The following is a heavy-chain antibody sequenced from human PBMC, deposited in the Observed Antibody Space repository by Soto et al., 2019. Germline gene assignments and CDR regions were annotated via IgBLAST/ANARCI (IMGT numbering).Heavy chain of an antibody. CDR1: GYTFTSYY. V-gene: IGHV1-46*01. CDR2: INPSGGST. J-gene: IGHJ4*02. Sequence: GASVKVSCKASGYTFTSYYMHWVRQAPGQGLEWMGIINPSGGSTSYAQKFQGRVIMTRDTSTSTVYMELSSLRSEDTAVYYCAREATVTTFFDYWGQGTLVTVSS. CDR3: AREATVTTFFDY. D-gene: IGHD4-17*01.